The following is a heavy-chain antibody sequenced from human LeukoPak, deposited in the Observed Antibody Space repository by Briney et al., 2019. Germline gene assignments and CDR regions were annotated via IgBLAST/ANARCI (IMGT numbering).Heavy chain of an antibody. CDR3: ASGKTYCGGDCLSSDAFDI. D-gene: IGHD2-21*01. Sequence: ASVKVSCKASGYTFTGYYMHWVRQAPGQGLEWMGWINPNSGGTNYAQKFQGRVTMTRDTSISTAYMELSRLRSDDTAVYYCASGKTYCGGDCLSSDAFDIWGQGTMVTVSS. V-gene: IGHV1-2*02. CDR2: INPNSGGT. J-gene: IGHJ3*02. CDR1: GYTFTGYY.